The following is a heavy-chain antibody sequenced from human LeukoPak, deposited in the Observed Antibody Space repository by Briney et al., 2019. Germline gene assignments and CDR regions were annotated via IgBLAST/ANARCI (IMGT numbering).Heavy chain of an antibody. CDR3: ARESFAARWD. CDR2: IQYDGSNK. Sequence: HAGGSLRLSCAASGFTFSSYGMHWVRQAPGKGLEWVTFIQYDGSNKYYADSVKGRFTISRDNAKNSLYLQMNSLRAEDAAVYYCARESFAARWDWGQGTLVTVSS. D-gene: IGHD6-6*01. CDR1: GFTFSSYG. J-gene: IGHJ4*02. V-gene: IGHV3-30*02.